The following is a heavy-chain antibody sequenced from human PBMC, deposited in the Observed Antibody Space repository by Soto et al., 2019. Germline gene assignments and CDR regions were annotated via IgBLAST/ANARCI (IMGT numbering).Heavy chain of an antibody. V-gene: IGHV3-21*01. CDR3: ARTCSGGTCSFDY. D-gene: IGHD2-15*01. J-gene: IGHJ4*02. CDR2: ISSSSSYI. CDR1: GFIFRSYN. Sequence: PXXSLSLSSAASGFIFRSYNMNCVLQAPGKGLEWVSSISSSSSYIYYADSVKGRFTISRDNSENTLYLQMNSLRAEDTAVYYCARTCSGGTCSFDYWGQGTLVTVSS.